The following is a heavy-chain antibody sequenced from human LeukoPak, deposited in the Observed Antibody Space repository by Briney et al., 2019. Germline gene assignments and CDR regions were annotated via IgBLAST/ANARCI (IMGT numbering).Heavy chain of an antibody. V-gene: IGHV3-30*02. CDR2: IRYDGSNK. J-gene: IGHJ4*02. Sequence: GGSLRLSCAASGFTFSTYAMHWVRQAPGKGLEGVAFIRYDGSNKYYADSVKGRFTISRDNSKNTLFLQMKSLRAEDTAVYNCAKVGYDFWSGYYPFDYWGQGTLVTVSS. CDR1: GFTFSTYA. CDR3: AKVGYDFWSGYYPFDY. D-gene: IGHD3-3*01.